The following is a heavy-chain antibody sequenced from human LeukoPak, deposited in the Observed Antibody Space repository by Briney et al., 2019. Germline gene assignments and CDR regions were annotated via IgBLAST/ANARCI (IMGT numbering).Heavy chain of an antibody. CDR3: AKDRSHKDIVVVVAATPLDY. CDR1: GFTFSSYG. Sequence: GRSLRLSCAASGFTFSSYGMHWVRQAPGKGLEWVAVISYDGSNKYYADSVKGRFTISRDNSKNTLYLQMNSLRAEDTAVYYCAKDRSHKDIVVVVAATPLDYWGQGTLVTVSS. J-gene: IGHJ4*02. CDR2: ISYDGSNK. D-gene: IGHD2-15*01. V-gene: IGHV3-30*18.